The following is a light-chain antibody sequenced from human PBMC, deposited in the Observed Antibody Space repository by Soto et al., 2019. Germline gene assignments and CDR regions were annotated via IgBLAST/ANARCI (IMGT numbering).Light chain of an antibody. J-gene: IGKJ4*01. Sequence: DIQMTQSPSSLSASVGDRVTITCRASQNINGDLHWYQQKPGKAPKLLIFSASTLQDGVPSRFSGSGFGTDVTLTISSVQAEDFATCFCQQTYSRVLTFGGGTQVETK. CDR3: QQTYSRVLT. V-gene: IGKV1-39*01. CDR1: QNINGD. CDR2: SAS.